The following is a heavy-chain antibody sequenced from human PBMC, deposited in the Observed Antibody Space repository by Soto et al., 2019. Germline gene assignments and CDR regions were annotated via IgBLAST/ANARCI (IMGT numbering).Heavy chain of an antibody. CDR3: ARVVGGYYYGMDV. Sequence: QVQLQESGPGLVKPSGTLSLTCAVSGCSISSSNWWSWVRQPPGKGLEWIGEIYHSRSTNYNPSLKSRVTISVDKSKNQFSLKLSSVTAADAAVYYCARVVGGYYYGMDVWGQGTTVTVSS. D-gene: IGHD2-2*01. CDR2: IYHSRST. CDR1: GCSISSSNW. J-gene: IGHJ6*02. V-gene: IGHV4-4*02.